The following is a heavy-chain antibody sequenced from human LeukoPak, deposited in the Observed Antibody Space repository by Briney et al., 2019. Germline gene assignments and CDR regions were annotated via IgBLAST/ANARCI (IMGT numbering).Heavy chain of an antibody. D-gene: IGHD2-15*01. CDR3: ARDGGLDY. V-gene: IGHV1-2*02. CDR2: IRPKSGDT. CDR1: GYTFTDYY. J-gene: IGHJ4*02. Sequence: ASVKVSCTASGYTFTDYYMHWVRQAPGQGLEWMGCIRPKSGDTNYAQKLQGRVTMTRDTSITTAYMELSRLRSDDTAVYYCARDGGLDYWGQGTPVTVSS.